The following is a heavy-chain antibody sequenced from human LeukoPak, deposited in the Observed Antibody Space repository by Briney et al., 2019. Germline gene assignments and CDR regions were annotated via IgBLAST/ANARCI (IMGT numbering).Heavy chain of an antibody. J-gene: IGHJ6*02. CDR1: GGSISSSSYY. V-gene: IGHV4-39*01. CDR2: IYYSGST. CDR3: ACSGYYSKSHYYGMDV. D-gene: IGHD3-22*01. Sequence: PSETLSLTCTVSGGSISSSSYYWGWIRQPPGKGLEWIGSIYYSGSTYYNPSLKSRVTISVDTSKNQFSLKLSSVTAADTAVYYCACSGYYSKSHYYGMDVWGQGTTVTVSS.